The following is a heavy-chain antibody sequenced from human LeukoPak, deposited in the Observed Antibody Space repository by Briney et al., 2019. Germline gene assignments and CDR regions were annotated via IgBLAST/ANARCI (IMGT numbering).Heavy chain of an antibody. J-gene: IGHJ4*02. CDR2: ISAYNGNT. Sequence: ASVKVSCKASGGTFSSYAISWVRQAPGQGLEWMGWISAYNGNTNYAQKLQGRVTMTTDTSTSTAYMELRSLRSDDTAVYYCARRSTRRYSYGYDYWGQGTLVTVSS. D-gene: IGHD5-18*01. CDR3: ARRSTRRYSYGYDY. CDR1: GGTFSSYA. V-gene: IGHV1-18*01.